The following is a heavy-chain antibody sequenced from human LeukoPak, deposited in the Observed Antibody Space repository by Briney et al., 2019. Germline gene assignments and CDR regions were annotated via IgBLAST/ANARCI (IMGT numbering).Heavy chain of an antibody. CDR3: ARFRGAYSGYELDY. J-gene: IGHJ4*02. CDR1: GGSMSSYY. Sequence: SETLSLTCSVSGGSMSSYYWSWIRQPPGKGLEWIGYIYYSGSTNYNPSLKSRVTISVDTSKNHLSLRLSSVTAADTAVYYCARFRGAYSGYELDYWGQGALVAVSS. CDR2: IYYSGST. D-gene: IGHD5-12*01. V-gene: IGHV4-59*08.